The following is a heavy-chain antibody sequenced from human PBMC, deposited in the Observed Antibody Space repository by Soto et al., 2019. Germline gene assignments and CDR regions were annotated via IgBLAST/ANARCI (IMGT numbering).Heavy chain of an antibody. CDR2: ISAYNGNT. CDR1: GYTFTSYG. CDR3: ARDQYYYDSSGYGGY. D-gene: IGHD3-22*01. J-gene: IGHJ4*02. V-gene: IGHV1-18*01. Sequence: GGPVKVSCKASGYTFTSYGISWVRQAPGQGLEWMGWISAYNGNTNYAQKLQGRVTMTTDTSTSTAYMELRSLRSDDTAVYYCARDQYYYDSSGYGGYWGQGTLVTVSS.